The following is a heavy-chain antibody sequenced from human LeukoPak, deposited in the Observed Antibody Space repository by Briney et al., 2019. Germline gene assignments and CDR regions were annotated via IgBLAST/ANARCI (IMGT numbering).Heavy chain of an antibody. V-gene: IGHV3-33*01. D-gene: IGHD3-16*02. CDR2: IWYDGSNK. CDR1: GFTFSSYG. CDR3: ARDYDYVWGSYRHDNHFDY. Sequence: GGSLRLSCAASGFTFSSYGMHWVRQTPGKGLEWVAVIWYDGSNKFYADSVKGRFTISRDNSKNTLYLQMNSLRAEDTAVYYCARDYDYVWGSYRHDNHFDYWGQGTMVTVSS. J-gene: IGHJ4*03.